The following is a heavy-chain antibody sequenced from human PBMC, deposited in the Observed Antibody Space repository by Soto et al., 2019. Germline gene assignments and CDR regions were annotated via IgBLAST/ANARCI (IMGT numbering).Heavy chain of an antibody. V-gene: IGHV1-69*01. D-gene: IGHD3-22*01. CDR2: IIPMFGTP. CDR1: GGTFSSDA. Sequence: QVQLVQSGAEVRKPGSSVKVSCKASGGTFSSDAISWVRQAPGQGLEWMGGIIPMFGTPDYAQKFQGRVTITADESTRTAYMELSSLRSEDTAVFYCARGGLSDTSNYDHPCFFDYWGQGTLLPVSS. J-gene: IGHJ4*03. CDR3: ARGGLSDTSNYDHPCFFDY.